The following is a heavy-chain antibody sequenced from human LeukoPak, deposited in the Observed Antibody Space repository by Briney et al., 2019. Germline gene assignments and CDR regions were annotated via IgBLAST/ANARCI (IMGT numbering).Heavy chain of an antibody. CDR2: IYYSGST. D-gene: IGHD5-24*01. V-gene: IGHV4-59*01. Sequence: SETLSLTCTVSGGSISSYYWSWIRQPPGKGLEWIGYIYYSGSTNYNPSLKSRVTISVDTSKNQFSLKLSSVTAADTAVYYCARISRDGYYPIDYWGQGTLVTVSS. J-gene: IGHJ4*02. CDR1: GGSISSYY. CDR3: ARISRDGYYPIDY.